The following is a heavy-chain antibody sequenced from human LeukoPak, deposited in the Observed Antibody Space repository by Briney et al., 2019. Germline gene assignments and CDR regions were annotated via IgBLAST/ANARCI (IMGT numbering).Heavy chain of an antibody. J-gene: IGHJ5*02. CDR3: ARKRAAAGLTDWFDP. D-gene: IGHD6-13*01. V-gene: IGHV4-59*08. CDR2: IYYSGST. CDR1: GGSISNSY. Sequence: SETLSLTCTVSGGSISNSYWSWIRQSPGKGLEWIGNIYYSGSTNYSPSLMSRVTISVDTSKNQFSLKLSSVTAADTAVYYCARKRAAAGLTDWFDPWGQGTLVTVSS.